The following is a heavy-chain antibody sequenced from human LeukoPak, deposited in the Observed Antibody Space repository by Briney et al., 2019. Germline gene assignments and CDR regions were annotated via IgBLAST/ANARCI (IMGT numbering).Heavy chain of an antibody. CDR3: ARGAGIAARTYYYYMDV. CDR2: IIPIFGTA. Sequence: SVKVSCKASGGTFSSYAICWVRQAPGQGLEWMGGIIPIFGTANYAQKFQGRVTITTDESTSTAYMELSSLRSEYTAVYYCARGAGIAARTYYYYMDVWGKGTTVTVSS. J-gene: IGHJ6*03. V-gene: IGHV1-69*05. D-gene: IGHD6-6*01. CDR1: GGTFSSYA.